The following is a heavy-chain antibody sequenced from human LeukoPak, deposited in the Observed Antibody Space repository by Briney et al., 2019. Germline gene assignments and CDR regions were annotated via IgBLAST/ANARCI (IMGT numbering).Heavy chain of an antibody. Sequence: GGSLRLSCAASGFTFSSYSMNWVRQAPGKGLEWVSAISGSGGSTYYADSVKGRFTISRDNAKNSLYLQMNSLRAEDTAVYYCAREPSLGSPGDYWGQGTLVTVSS. CDR1: GFTFSSYS. V-gene: IGHV3-21*04. CDR2: ISGSGGST. D-gene: IGHD3-10*01. CDR3: AREPSLGSPGDY. J-gene: IGHJ4*02.